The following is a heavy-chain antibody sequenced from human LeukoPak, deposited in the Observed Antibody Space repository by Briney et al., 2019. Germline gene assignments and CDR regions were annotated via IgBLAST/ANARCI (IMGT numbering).Heavy chain of an antibody. CDR3: ARGRGYGYGIDY. Sequence: TLSLTCTVSGGSITSGGHYWSWVRQPPGKGLKWIGHIFYSGTTLYNPTLKTRLTISEDTSNNQFSLRLTSLTAADTAVYYCARGRGYGYGIDYWGQGTLVTVSS. J-gene: IGHJ4*02. V-gene: IGHV4-30-4*08. CDR1: GGSITSGGHY. D-gene: IGHD5-18*01. CDR2: IFYSGTT.